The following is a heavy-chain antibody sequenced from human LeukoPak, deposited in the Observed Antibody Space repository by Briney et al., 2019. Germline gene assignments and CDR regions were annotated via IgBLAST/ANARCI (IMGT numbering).Heavy chain of an antibody. D-gene: IGHD5-24*01. V-gene: IGHV1-3*01. CDR3: ARAGDGYFGDLYYFDY. Sequence: ASVKVSCKASGYTFSSYVMHWVRQAPGQSLEWMGWINAGNGNTEYAQKFQGRVTITRDTSASTAYMELNSLRSEDTAVYYCARAGDGYFGDLYYFDYWGQGTLVTVSP. J-gene: IGHJ4*02. CDR1: GYTFSSYV. CDR2: INAGNGNT.